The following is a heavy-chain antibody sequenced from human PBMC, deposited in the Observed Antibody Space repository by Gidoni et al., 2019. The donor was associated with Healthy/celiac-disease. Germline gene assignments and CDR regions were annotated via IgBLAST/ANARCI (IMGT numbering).Heavy chain of an antibody. D-gene: IGHD3-10*01. Sequence: EVQLVESGGGLVKPGGSLRLSCAASGFTFSNAWMSWVRQAPGKGLEWVGRIKSKTDGGTTDYAAPVKGRFTISRDDSKNTLYLQMNSLKTEDTAVYYCTTALYYYGSGSYYSYYWGQGTLVTVSS. J-gene: IGHJ4*02. CDR2: IKSKTDGGTT. V-gene: IGHV3-15*01. CDR3: TTALYYYGSGSYYSYY. CDR1: GFTFSNAW.